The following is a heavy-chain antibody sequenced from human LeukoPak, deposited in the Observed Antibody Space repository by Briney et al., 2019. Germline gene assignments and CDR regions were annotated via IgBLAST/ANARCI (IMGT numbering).Heavy chain of an antibody. Sequence: SETLSLTCTVSGGSISSYYWSWIRQPPGKGLEWIGYIYYSGSTNYNPSLKSRVTISVDTSKNQFSLKLSSVTAPDTAVYYCARVAYYGGDCYSDAFDIWGQGTMVTVSS. V-gene: IGHV4-59*01. CDR3: ARVAYYGGDCYSDAFDI. CDR1: GGSISSYY. CDR2: IYYSGST. J-gene: IGHJ3*02. D-gene: IGHD2-21*02.